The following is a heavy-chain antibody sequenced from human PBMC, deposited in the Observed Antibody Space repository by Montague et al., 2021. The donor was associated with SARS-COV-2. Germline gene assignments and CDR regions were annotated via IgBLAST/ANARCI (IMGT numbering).Heavy chain of an antibody. CDR3: ARASITIFGVADYGMDV. CDR2: IYTSGST. J-gene: IGHJ6*02. CDR1: GGSISSGSYY. V-gene: IGHV4-61*02. Sequence: TLSLTCTVSGGSISSGSYYWSWIRQPAGKGLEWIGRIYTSGSTNYNPSFKSRVTISVDTSKNRFSLKLSSVTAADTAVYYCARASITIFGVADYGMDVWGQGTTVTVSS. D-gene: IGHD3-3*01.